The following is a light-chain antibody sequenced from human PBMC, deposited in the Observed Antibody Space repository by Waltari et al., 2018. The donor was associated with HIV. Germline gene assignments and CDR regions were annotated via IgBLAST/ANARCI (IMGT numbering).Light chain of an antibody. V-gene: IGLV1-51*01. CDR3: GTWSRSRRGAV. Sequence: QSVLTQPPSVSAAPGQRVTISCSTSTSNIGDAFVSWYQLLPGAAPKLVIYDNHNRPSGIPDRFSGSKSGTSATLAITGLQTGDEGVYFCGTWSRSRRGAVFGAGTKLTVL. J-gene: IGLJ2*01. CDR1: TSNIGDAF. CDR2: DNH.